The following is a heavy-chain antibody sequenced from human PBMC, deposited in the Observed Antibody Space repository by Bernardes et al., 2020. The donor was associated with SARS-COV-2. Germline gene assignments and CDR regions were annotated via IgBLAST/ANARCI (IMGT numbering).Heavy chain of an antibody. J-gene: IGHJ4*02. V-gene: IGHV3-15*01. CDR2: IKSKIDNGTT. D-gene: IGHD3-10*01. CDR3: ATGGHYFGD. Sequence: WGSLRLSCAASGINVNNAWMSWPRQAPGLELEFIRLIKSKIDNGTTDYAAPVKGRFTISRDDSKNTPTLQINSLKSEDTAVYYCATGGHYFGDWGQGTLVTDSS. CDR1: GINVNNAW.